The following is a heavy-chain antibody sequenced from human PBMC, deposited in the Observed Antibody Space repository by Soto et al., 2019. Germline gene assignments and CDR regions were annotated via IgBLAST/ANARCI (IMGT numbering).Heavy chain of an antibody. J-gene: IGHJ4*02. CDR1: GGSISSYY. CDR2: VYTSGST. CDR3: ARGGTYNYGPDI. V-gene: IGHV4-4*07. Sequence: SETLSLTCTVSGGSISSYYWSWIRQPAGKGLEWIGRVYTSGSTKYNPSLESRVTMSVDMSKSQFSLNLTSVTAADTAIYYCARGGTYNYGPDIWGPGTLFTVS. D-gene: IGHD5-18*01.